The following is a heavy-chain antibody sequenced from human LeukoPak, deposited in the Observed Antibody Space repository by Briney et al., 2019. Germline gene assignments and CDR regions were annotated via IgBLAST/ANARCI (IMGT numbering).Heavy chain of an antibody. J-gene: IGHJ4*02. CDR2: IYYSGST. Sequence: SETLSLTCTVSGGSISSYYWSWIRQPPGKGLEWIGYIYYSGSTNYNPSLKSRVTISVDTSKNQFSLKLSSVTAADTAVYYCARHPDRYDILTGYFDYWGQGTLVTVSS. D-gene: IGHD3-9*01. CDR1: GGSISSYY. V-gene: IGHV4-59*08. CDR3: ARHPDRYDILTGYFDY.